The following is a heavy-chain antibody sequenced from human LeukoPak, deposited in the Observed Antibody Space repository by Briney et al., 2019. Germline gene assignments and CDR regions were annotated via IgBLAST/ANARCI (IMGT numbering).Heavy chain of an antibody. CDR2: IYPGDSDT. CDR3: ARRGGGSSGGFYFDY. D-gene: IGHD2-15*01. Sequence: GSLKISCKGSGYIFITHWIGWVRQTPGQGLEWMGSIYPGDSDTRYNPSFQGQVTISADKSIKTAYLQWSSLKASDTAIYYCARRGGGSSGGFYFDYWGQGSLVTVSS. J-gene: IGHJ4*02. V-gene: IGHV5-51*01. CDR1: GYIFITHW.